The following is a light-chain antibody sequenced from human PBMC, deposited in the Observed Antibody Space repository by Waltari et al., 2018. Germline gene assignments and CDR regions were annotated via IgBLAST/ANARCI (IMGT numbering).Light chain of an antibody. Sequence: IVLTQSPGTLSLSPGGRATLSCRASESVSVDYLAWYQQKPGQAPRLLIYDASTRATGVPDRFSGSGSGTDCTLTISRLEPEDFAVYYCQQYGSLPWTFGQGTKVAIK. V-gene: IGKV3-20*01. CDR1: ESVSVDY. CDR3: QQYGSLPWT. J-gene: IGKJ1*01. CDR2: DAS.